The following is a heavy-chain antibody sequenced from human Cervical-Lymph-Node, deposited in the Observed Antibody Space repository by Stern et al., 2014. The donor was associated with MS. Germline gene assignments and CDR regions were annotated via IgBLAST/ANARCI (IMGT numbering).Heavy chain of an antibody. D-gene: IGHD2-21*01. V-gene: IGHV3-33*01. Sequence: VQLVESGGGVVQPGRSLRLSCSTSGFSFSNSGMHWVRQAPGKGLEWVAVIWHDGSNTNYADSVKGRFSISRDNSKNTLYLQMNNLRAEDTAVYYCARDRDFVVAGTDDWFYFDYWGQGTLVTVSS. CDR1: GFSFSNSG. CDR3: ARDRDFVVAGTDDWFYFDY. CDR2: IWHDGSNT. J-gene: IGHJ4*02.